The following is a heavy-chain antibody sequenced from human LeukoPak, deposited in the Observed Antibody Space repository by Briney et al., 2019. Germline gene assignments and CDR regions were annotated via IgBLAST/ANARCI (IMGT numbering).Heavy chain of an antibody. Sequence: SDTLSLPCTVSGGSISSSSYYWGWIRQPPGKGLEWIGSIYYSGSTYYNPSLKSRVTISVDTSKNQFSLKLSSVTAADTAVYYCARQTVATVTDNWFDPWGQGTLVTVSS. CDR1: GGSISSSSYY. V-gene: IGHV4-39*01. CDR3: ARQTVATVTDNWFDP. J-gene: IGHJ5*02. D-gene: IGHD4-17*01. CDR2: IYYSGST.